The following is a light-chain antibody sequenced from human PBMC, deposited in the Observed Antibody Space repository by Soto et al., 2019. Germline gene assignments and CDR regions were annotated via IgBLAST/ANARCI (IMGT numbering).Light chain of an antibody. CDR2: EVS. J-gene: IGLJ2*01. Sequence: QSALTQPPSASGSPGQSVTISCTGTSSDVGGYNYVSWYQQHPGKAPKLMISEVSKRPSGVPDRFSGSKSGNTASLTVSGLQAEDEADYYCSSYAGRNNFVVFGGGTKVTVL. CDR1: SSDVGGYNY. CDR3: SSYAGRNNFVV. V-gene: IGLV2-8*01.